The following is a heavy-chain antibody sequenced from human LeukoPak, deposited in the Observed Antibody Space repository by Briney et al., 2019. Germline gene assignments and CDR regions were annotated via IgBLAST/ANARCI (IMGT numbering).Heavy chain of an antibody. V-gene: IGHV3-48*04. Sequence: GGSLRLSCAASGFTFSSYSMNWVRQAPGKGLEWVSYISSSGSTIYYADSVKGRFTISRDNAKNSLYLQMNSLRAEDTAVYYCARAAAGRGALWYWGQGTLVTVSS. CDR2: ISSSGSTI. CDR3: ARAAAGRGALWY. D-gene: IGHD6-13*01. J-gene: IGHJ4*02. CDR1: GFTFSSYS.